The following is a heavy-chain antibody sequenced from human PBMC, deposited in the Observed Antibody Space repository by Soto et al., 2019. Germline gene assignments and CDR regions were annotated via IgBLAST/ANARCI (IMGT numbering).Heavy chain of an antibody. V-gene: IGHV3-23*01. CDR1: GFTFNSYA. D-gene: IGHD3-9*01. Sequence: EVQLLESGGGLVQPGGSLRLSCAVSGFTFNSYAMNWVRQAPGKGLEWVSSISGGGGGTYYADSVKGRLTISRDNSKSTLYLQMHSLRAEDSAVYYCAKGSQYDILTAYHACDYGGQGTLVTVSS. CDR2: ISGGGGGT. CDR3: AKGSQYDILTAYHACDY. J-gene: IGHJ4*02.